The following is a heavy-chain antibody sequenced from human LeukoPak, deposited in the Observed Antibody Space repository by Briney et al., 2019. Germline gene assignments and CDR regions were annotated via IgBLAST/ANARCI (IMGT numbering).Heavy chain of an antibody. V-gene: IGHV3-66*01. D-gene: IGHD3-10*01. J-gene: IGHJ3*02. Sequence: GGSLRLSCVASGFTFSSYWMHWVRQAPGKGLEWVSVIYSGGSTYYADSVKGRFTISRDNSKNTLYLQMNSLRAEDTAVYYCAREKYYYGSGRPLDIWGQGTMVTVSS. CDR3: AREKYYYGSGRPLDI. CDR1: GFTFSSYW. CDR2: IYSGGST.